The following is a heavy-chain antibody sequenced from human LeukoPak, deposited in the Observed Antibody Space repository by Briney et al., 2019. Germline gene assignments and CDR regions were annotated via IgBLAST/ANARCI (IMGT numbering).Heavy chain of an antibody. J-gene: IGHJ5*02. CDR1: GFTFSSYA. D-gene: IGHD2-8*01. V-gene: IGHV3-23*01. CDR3: AKVGMVYAIGSGFDP. CDR2: ISGSGGST. Sequence: GGSLRLSCAASGFTFSSYAMSWVRQAPGQGLEWVSAISGSGGSTYYADSVKGRFTISRDNSKNTLYLQMNSLRAEDTAVYYCAKVGMVYAIGSGFDPWGQGTLVTVSS.